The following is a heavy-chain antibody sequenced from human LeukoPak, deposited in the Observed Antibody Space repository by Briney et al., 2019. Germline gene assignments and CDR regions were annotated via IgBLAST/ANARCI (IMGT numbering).Heavy chain of an antibody. CDR2: ISSSSSYI. Sequence: PGGSLRLSCAASGFTFSSYSMNWVRQAPGKGLEWVSSISSSSSYIYYADSVKGRFTISRDNAKNSLYLQMNSLRAEDTAVYYCARPGYGSGSYSLLKYWGQGTLVTVSS. CDR3: ARPGYGSGSYSLLKY. J-gene: IGHJ4*02. V-gene: IGHV3-21*01. CDR1: GFTFSSYS. D-gene: IGHD3-10*01.